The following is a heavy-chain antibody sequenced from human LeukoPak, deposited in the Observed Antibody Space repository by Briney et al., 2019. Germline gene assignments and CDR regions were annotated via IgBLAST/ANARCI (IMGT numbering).Heavy chain of an antibody. V-gene: IGHV3-23*01. CDR2: IGSSGGGI. D-gene: IGHD7-27*01. Sequence: AGGSLRLSWAASGFTFSTYTMYWVRHPPGKRLEWVSIIGSSGGGIHYADSVKGRFTISRDNSKNALYLQMNSLRVEDTAVYYCAIDPNWGTHSWGQGVLVTVSS. CDR3: AIDPNWGTHS. J-gene: IGHJ4*02. CDR1: GFTFSTYT.